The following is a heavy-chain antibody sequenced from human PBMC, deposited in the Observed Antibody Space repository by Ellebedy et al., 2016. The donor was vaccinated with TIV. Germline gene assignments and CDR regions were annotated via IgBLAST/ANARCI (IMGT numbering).Heavy chain of an antibody. CDR2: INPSGGST. CDR3: ARGPLGYCSGGSCYYGMDV. J-gene: IGHJ6*02. Sequence: AASVKVSCKASGYTFTSYYMHWVRQAPGQGLEWMGIINPSGGSTSYAQKLQGRVTMTRDTSTSTVYMELSSLRSEDTAVYYCARGPLGYCSGGSCYYGMDVWGQGTTVTVSS. V-gene: IGHV1-46*04. CDR1: GYTFTSYY. D-gene: IGHD2-15*01.